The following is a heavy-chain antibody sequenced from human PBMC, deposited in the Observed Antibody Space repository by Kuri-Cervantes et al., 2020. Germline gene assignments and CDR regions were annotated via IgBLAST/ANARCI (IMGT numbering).Heavy chain of an antibody. CDR1: GFTFDDYA. CDR3: ARVMSEGAHALDV. Sequence: SLKISCAASGFTFDDYAMHWVRQAPGKGLEWVAGISWNSGSIGYADSVKGRFSVIRDSAKNTMYLSMNSLKVDDTAVYYCARVMSEGAHALDVWGRGTRVTVSS. CDR2: ISWNSGSI. J-gene: IGHJ3*01. V-gene: IGHV3-9*01.